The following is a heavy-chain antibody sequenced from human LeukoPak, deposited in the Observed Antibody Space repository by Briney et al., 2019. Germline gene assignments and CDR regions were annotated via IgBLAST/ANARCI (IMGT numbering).Heavy chain of an antibody. CDR2: IWYDGSNK. CDR1: GFTFSSYG. J-gene: IGHJ3*02. V-gene: IGHV3-33*01. Sequence: GGSLRLSCAASGFTFSSYGMHWVRQAPGEGLEWVAVIWYDGSNKYYADSVKGRFTISRDNSKNTLYLQMNSLRAEDTAVYYCARDAPGAFDIWGQGTMVTVSS. CDR3: ARDAPGAFDI.